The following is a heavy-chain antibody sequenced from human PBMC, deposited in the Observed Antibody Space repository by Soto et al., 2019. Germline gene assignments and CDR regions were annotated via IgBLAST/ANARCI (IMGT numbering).Heavy chain of an antibody. Sequence: ALVKVSCKASGYTFTSYGINWVRQAPGRGLEWMGWINPGNGNTKYSQQFQGRVIIDRDTSASTAYMELSSLRPEDTAVYYCARGGYFDSSNYLAYWGLGTLVTAPQ. CDR1: GYTFTSYG. CDR3: ARGGYFDSSNYLAY. J-gene: IGHJ4*02. V-gene: IGHV1-3*01. CDR2: INPGNGNT. D-gene: IGHD3-22*01.